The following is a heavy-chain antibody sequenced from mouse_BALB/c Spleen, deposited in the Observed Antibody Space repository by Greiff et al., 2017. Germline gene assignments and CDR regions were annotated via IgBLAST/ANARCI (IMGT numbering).Heavy chain of an antibody. CDR3: ARTGELRLAY. CDR2: INPGSGGT. D-gene: IGHD1-2*01. V-gene: IGHV1-54*01. Sequence: VQLQQSGAELVRPGTSVKVSCKASGYAFTNYLIEWVKQRPGQGLEWIGVINPGSGGTNYNEKFKGKATLTADKSSSTAYMQLSSLTSDDSAVYFCARTGELRLAYWGQGTLVTVSA. J-gene: IGHJ3*01. CDR1: GYAFTNYL.